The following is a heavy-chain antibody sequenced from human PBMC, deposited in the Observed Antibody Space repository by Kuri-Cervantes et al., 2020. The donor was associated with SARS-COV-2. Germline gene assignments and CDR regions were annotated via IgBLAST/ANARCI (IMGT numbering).Heavy chain of an antibody. CDR1: GGSISSYY. D-gene: IGHD3-3*01. Sequence: SKTLSLTCTVSGGSISSYYWSWIRQPAGKGLEWIGRIYTSGSTNYNPSLKSRVTMSVDTSKNQFSLKLSPVTAADTAVYYCARALANFWSGSDWYFDLWGRGTLVTVSS. CDR3: ARALANFWSGSDWYFDL. V-gene: IGHV4-4*07. J-gene: IGHJ2*01. CDR2: IYTSGST.